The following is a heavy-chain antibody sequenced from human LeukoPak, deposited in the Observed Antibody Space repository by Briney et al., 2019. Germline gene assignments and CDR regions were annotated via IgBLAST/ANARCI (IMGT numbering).Heavy chain of an antibody. Sequence: ASVKVSCKASGYTFTSYDINWVRQATGQGLEWMGWMNPNSGNTGYAQKFQGRVTMTRNTSISTAYMELSSLTSEDTAVYYGARGRERGTTYDYWGQGTLVTVSS. D-gene: IGHD2/OR15-2a*01. J-gene: IGHJ4*02. CDR1: GYTFTSYD. CDR2: MNPNSGNT. CDR3: ARGRERGTTYDY. V-gene: IGHV1-8*01.